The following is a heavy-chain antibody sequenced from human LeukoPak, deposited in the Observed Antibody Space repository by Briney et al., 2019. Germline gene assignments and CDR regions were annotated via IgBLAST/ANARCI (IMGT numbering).Heavy chain of an antibody. CDR2: ISGSGGST. CDR1: GFTFSSYA. Sequence: GGSLRLSCAASGFTFSSYAMSWVRQAPGKGLGWVSAISGSGGSTYYADSVKGRFTISRDNSKNTLYLQMNSLRAEDTAVYYCAKDDSGYDFGWFDPWGQGTLVTVSS. CDR3: AKDDSGYDFGWFDP. J-gene: IGHJ5*02. D-gene: IGHD5-12*01. V-gene: IGHV3-23*01.